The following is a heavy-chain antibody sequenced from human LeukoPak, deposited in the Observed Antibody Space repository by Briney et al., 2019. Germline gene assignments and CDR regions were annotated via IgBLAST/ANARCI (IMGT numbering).Heavy chain of an antibody. CDR3: ARYSSTMGANWFDP. CDR1: GFTFSSYS. J-gene: IGHJ5*02. V-gene: IGHV3-21*01. Sequence: TTGGSLRLSCAASGFTFSSYSMNWVRQAPGKGPEWVSSITGSSSYICYADSVKGRFTISRDNAKNSLYLQMNSLRAEDTAVYYCARYSSTMGANWFDPWGQGTLVTVSS. D-gene: IGHD2-2*01. CDR2: ITGSSSYI.